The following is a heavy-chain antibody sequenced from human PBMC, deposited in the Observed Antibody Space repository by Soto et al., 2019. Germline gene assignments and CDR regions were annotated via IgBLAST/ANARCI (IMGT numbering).Heavy chain of an antibody. CDR2: ISGSGGST. V-gene: IGHV3-23*01. CDR3: AKAKDSSSWYPVYFQH. D-gene: IGHD6-13*01. Sequence: EVQLLESGGGLVQPGGSLRLSCAASGFTFSSYAMSWVRHAPGKVLEWVSAISGSGGSTYYADSVKGRFTISRDNSKNTLYLQMNSLRAEDTAVYYCAKAKDSSSWYPVYFQHWGQGTLVTVSS. J-gene: IGHJ1*01. CDR1: GFTFSSYA.